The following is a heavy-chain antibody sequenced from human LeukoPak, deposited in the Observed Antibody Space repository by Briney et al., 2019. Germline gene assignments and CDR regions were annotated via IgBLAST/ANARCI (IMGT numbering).Heavy chain of an antibody. V-gene: IGHV3-30*04. D-gene: IGHD1-26*01. J-gene: IGHJ6*03. Sequence: PGGSLRLSCAASGFTFSSYAMHWVRQAPGKGLEWVAVISYDGSNKYYADSVKGRFTISRDNSKSTLYLQMNSLRAEDTAVYYCASTGPVGATYYMDVWGKGTTVTVSS. CDR2: ISYDGSNK. CDR3: ASTGPVGATYYMDV. CDR1: GFTFSSYA.